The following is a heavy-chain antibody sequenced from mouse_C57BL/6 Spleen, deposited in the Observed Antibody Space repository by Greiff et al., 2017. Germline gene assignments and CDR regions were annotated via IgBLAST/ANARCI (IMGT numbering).Heavy chain of an antibody. CDR2: IYPGDGDT. CDR3: ARSSLLLRDFDY. J-gene: IGHJ2*01. Sequence: VKLMESGPELVKPGASVKISCKASGYAFSSSWMNWVKQRPGKGLEWIGRIYPGDGDTNYNGKFKGKATLTADKSSSTAYMQLSSLTSEGSAVYFCARSSLLLRDFDYWGQGTTLTVSS. V-gene: IGHV1-82*01. CDR1: GYAFSSSW. D-gene: IGHD1-1*01.